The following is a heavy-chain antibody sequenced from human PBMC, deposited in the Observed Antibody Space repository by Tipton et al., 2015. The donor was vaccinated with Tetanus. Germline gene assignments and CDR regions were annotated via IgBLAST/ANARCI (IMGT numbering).Heavy chain of an antibody. D-gene: IGHD3-10*01. CDR1: GGSISTYH. CDR2: IYYSGST. Sequence: TLSLTCTVSGGSISTYHWNWIRQSPGKGLEWIGYIYYSGSTSNNPSLKSRVTVSVDTSKNQFSLTLSSVTADDTAVYYCARGGDPYRGQYWYFDLWGRGSLVTVSS. J-gene: IGHJ2*01. CDR3: ARGGDPYRGQYWYFDL. V-gene: IGHV4-59*01.